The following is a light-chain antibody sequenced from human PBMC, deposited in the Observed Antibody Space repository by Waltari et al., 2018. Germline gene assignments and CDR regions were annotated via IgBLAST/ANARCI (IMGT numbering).Light chain of an antibody. CDR1: KLENKY. CDR3: QACDSASAVV. Sequence: SDELTQPPSLSVSPGQTASIPCSGDKLENKYVCWYQQRPGHSPLLVIYQDSRRPSGIPERFSGSNSGNTATLTVSGTQAMDEADYYCQACDSASAVVFGGGTKLIVL. CDR2: QDS. V-gene: IGLV3-1*01. J-gene: IGLJ2*01.